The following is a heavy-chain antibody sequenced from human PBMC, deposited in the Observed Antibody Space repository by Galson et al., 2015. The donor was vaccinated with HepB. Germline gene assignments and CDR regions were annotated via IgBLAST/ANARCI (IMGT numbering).Heavy chain of an antibody. CDR1: GYGSINYG. V-gene: IGHV1-18*01. CDR2: ISAYNGDT. D-gene: IGHD3-9*01. J-gene: IGHJ4*02. Sequence: SVKVSCKASGYGSINYGINWVRQAPGQGLEWMGWISAYNGDTKYTQEVQGRVTMTIDTSTSTAYMELRSLRSDDTAVYYCASGRDYDILTGYPFDFWGQGTLVTVSS. CDR3: ASGRDYDILTGYPFDF.